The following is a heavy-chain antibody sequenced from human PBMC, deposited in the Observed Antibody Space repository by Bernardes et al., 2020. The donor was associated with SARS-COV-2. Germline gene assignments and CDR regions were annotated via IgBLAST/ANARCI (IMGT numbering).Heavy chain of an antibody. CDR2: IVVGSGNT. V-gene: IGHV1-58*02. CDR1: GFTFTSSA. J-gene: IGHJ4*02. CDR3: AADLGYCGGDCFDY. Sequence: SVKVSCKASGFTFTSSAMQWVRQARGQRLEWIGWIVVGSGNTNYAQKFQERVTITRDMSTSTAYMELSSLRSEDTAVYYCAADLGYCGGDCFDYWGQGTLVTVSS. D-gene: IGHD2-21*01.